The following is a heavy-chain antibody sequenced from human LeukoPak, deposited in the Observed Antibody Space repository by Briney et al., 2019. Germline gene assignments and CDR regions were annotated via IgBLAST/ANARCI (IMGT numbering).Heavy chain of an antibody. J-gene: IGHJ4*02. CDR1: GFIFRNYA. Sequence: GGSLRLSCAASGFIFRNYAMYWVRQAPGKGLEWVSAISGRSDNTYYADSVKGRFTLSRDSSKNTLYLQMNSLRADDTAVYYCAKWGDYDVLTGYYVSDFWGQGTLVTVSS. D-gene: IGHD3-9*01. CDR3: AKWGDYDVLTGYYVSDF. CDR2: ISGRSDNT. V-gene: IGHV3-23*01.